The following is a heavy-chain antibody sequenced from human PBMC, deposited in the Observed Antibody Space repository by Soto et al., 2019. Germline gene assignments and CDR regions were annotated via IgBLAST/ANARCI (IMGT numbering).Heavy chain of an antibody. CDR2: IKSKTDGGTT. D-gene: IGHD2-15*01. CDR1: GFTFSNAW. CDR3: ARTCSGGTCSFDY. Sequence: GGSLRLSCAASGFTFSNAWMSWVRQAPGKGLEWVGRIKSKTDGGTTDYAAPVKGRFTISRDDSKNTLYLQMNSLRAEDTAVYYCARTCSGGTCSFDYWGQGTLVTVSS. V-gene: IGHV3-15*01. J-gene: IGHJ4*02.